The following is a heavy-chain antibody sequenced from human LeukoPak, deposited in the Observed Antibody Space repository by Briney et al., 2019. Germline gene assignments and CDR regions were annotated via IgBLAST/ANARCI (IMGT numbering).Heavy chain of an antibody. CDR2: TYYRSKWYN. CDR1: GDSVSSNSAA. J-gene: IGHJ6*03. CDR3: ARELAITIDRNYYYYYMDV. V-gene: IGHV6-1*01. D-gene: IGHD3-10*01. Sequence: SQTLSLTRAISGDSVSSNSAAWNWIRQSPSRGLEWLGRTYYRSKWYNDYAVSVKSRITINPDTSKNQFSLQLNSVTPEDTAVYYCARELAITIDRNYYYYYMDVWGKGTTVTVSS.